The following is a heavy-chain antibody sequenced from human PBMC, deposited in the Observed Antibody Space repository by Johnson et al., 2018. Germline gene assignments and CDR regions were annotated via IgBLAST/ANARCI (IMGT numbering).Heavy chain of an antibody. CDR1: GFTFSRDW. V-gene: IGHV3-7*01. CDR3: AKKDYGPTEYFQH. D-gene: IGHD4-17*01. CDR2: IKQDGTEK. J-gene: IGHJ1*01. Sequence: VQLVESGGGLVQPGGSLRLSCEASGFTFSRDWMNWVRQAPGEGLEWVANIKQDGTEKYYVDSVKGRFTISRDNSKNTVYLQMNSLRAEDTAVYFCAKKDYGPTEYFQHWGQGTLVTVSS.